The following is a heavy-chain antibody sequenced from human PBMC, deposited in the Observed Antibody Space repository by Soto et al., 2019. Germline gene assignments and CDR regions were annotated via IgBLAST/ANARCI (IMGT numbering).Heavy chain of an antibody. V-gene: IGHV4-59*11. J-gene: IGHJ6*02. Sequence: LSLTCTVSGGSISSHYWSWVRQAPGKGLEWIGHIYYRGGTTYNPSLRSRSTISVDTSNNQFSLKLNSVTTADTAVYYCARDGREASGMDVWGQGTKVTVSS. CDR3: ARDGREASGMDV. D-gene: IGHD1-26*01. CDR1: GGSISSHY. CDR2: IYYRGGT.